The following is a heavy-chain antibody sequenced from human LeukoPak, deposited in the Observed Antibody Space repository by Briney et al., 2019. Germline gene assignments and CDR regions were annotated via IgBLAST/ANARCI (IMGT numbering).Heavy chain of an antibody. J-gene: IGHJ4*02. Sequence: PSETLSLTCAVYGGSFSGYYWSWIRQPPGKGLEWIGYIYYSGSTNYNPSLKSRVTISVDTSKNQFSLKLSSVTAADTAVYYCARAIFSVSSGWFLFDYWGQGTLVTVSS. D-gene: IGHD6-19*01. CDR2: IYYSGST. CDR1: GGSFSGYY. CDR3: ARAIFSVSSGWFLFDY. V-gene: IGHV4-59*01.